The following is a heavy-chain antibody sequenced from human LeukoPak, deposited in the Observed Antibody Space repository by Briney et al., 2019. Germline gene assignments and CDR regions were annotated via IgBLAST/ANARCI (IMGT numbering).Heavy chain of an antibody. D-gene: IGHD1-7*01. CDR2: IYSGGST. CDR3: AREARGITGTTSWFDP. CDR1: GFTVSSNY. V-gene: IGHV3-66*02. J-gene: IGHJ5*02. Sequence: PGGSLRLSCAASGFTVSSNYMSWVRQAPGKGLEWVSVIYSGGSTYYADSVKGRFTISRNNSKNTLYLQMNSLRAEDTAVYYCAREARGITGTTSWFDPWGQGTLVTVSS.